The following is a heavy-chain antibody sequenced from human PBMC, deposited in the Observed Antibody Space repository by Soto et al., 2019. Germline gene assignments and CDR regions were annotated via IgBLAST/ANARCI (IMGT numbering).Heavy chain of an antibody. CDR3: ARKDDSSAVDY. CDR2: ISSSSSYT. Sequence: GGSLRLSCAASGFTFSDYYMSWIRQAPGKGLEWVSYISSSSSYTNYADSVKGRFTISRDNAKNSLYLQMNSLRAEDTAVYYCARKDDSSAVDYWGQGTLVTVSS. D-gene: IGHD3-22*01. J-gene: IGHJ4*02. CDR1: GFTFSDYY. V-gene: IGHV3-11*06.